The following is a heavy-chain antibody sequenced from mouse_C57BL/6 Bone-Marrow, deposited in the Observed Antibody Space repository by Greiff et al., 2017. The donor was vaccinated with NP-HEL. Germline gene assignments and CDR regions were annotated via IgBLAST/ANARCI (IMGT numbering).Heavy chain of an antibody. Sequence: EVNVVESGGDLVKPGGSLKLSCAASGFTFSSYGMSWVRQTPDKRLEWVATISSGGSYTYYPDSVKGRFTISRDNAKNTLYLQMSSLKSEDTAMYYCARQNWDPYYVDYWGQGTTLTVSS. J-gene: IGHJ2*01. V-gene: IGHV5-6*01. CDR2: ISSGGSYT. CDR1: GFTFSSYG. CDR3: ARQNWDPYYVDY. D-gene: IGHD4-1*01.